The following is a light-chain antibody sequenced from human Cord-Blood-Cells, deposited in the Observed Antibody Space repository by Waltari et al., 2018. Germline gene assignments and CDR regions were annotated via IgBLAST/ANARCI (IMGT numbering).Light chain of an antibody. CDR3: CSYAGSYTWV. J-gene: IGLJ3*02. CDR2: DVS. Sequence: QSALTQPRSVSGSPGQSVTISCTGTSSDVGGYNYVSWYQQHPGKAPKHMIYDVSKRPSGVPDRFSGSKSCNTASLTISGLQAEDEADYYCCSYAGSYTWVFGGGTKRTVL. V-gene: IGLV2-11*01. CDR1: SSDVGGYNY.